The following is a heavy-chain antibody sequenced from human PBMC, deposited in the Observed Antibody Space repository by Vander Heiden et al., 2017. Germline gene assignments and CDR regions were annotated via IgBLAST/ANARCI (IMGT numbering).Heavy chain of an antibody. V-gene: IGHV3-21*01. J-gene: IGHJ3*02. CDR2: ISSSSSYI. CDR1: GFTFSRYS. D-gene: IGHD3-10*01. Sequence: EVQLVESGGGLVKPGGSLRLSCAASGFTFSRYSLNWVRQAPGKGLEWVSSISSSSSYIYYADSVKGRFTISRDNAKNSLYLQMNSLRAEDTAVYYCARDGLLWFGELGAFDIWGQGTMVTVSS. CDR3: ARDGLLWFGELGAFDI.